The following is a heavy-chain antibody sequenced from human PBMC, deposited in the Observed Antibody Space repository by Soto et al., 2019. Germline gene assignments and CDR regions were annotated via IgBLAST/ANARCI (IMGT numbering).Heavy chain of an antibody. Sequence: GGSLRLSCAASGFTFSSYAMHWVRQAPGKGLEWVAVISYDGSNKYYADSVKGRFTISRDNSKNTLYLQMNSLRAEDTAVYYCARGDEWEPPGPKPFDYWGQGTLVTVSS. V-gene: IGHV3-30-3*01. CDR3: ARGDEWEPPGPKPFDY. CDR2: ISYDGSNK. J-gene: IGHJ4*02. D-gene: IGHD1-26*01. CDR1: GFTFSSYA.